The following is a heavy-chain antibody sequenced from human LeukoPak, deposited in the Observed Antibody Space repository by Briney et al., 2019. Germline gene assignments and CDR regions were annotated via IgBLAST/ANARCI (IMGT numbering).Heavy chain of an antibody. CDR3: ARTPYDYGDYADAFDI. CDR2: IIPILGIA. V-gene: IGHV1-69*02. CDR1: GGTFSSYT. Sequence: SVKVSCKASGGTFSSYTISWVRQAPGQGLEWMGRIIPILGIANYAQKFQGRVTITADKSTSAAYMELSSLRSEDTAVYYCARTPYDYGDYADAFDIWAKGQWSPSLQ. D-gene: IGHD4-17*01. J-gene: IGHJ3*02.